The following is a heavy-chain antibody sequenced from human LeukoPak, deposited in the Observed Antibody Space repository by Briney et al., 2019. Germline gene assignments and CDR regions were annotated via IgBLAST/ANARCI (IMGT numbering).Heavy chain of an antibody. CDR3: ARTYSSGENWFDP. CDR2: IYYSGST. Sequence: SETLSLTCTVSGGSINSRTYYWGWIRQPPGKGLEWIGSIYYSGSTYYNPSLKSRVTISVDTSKNQFSLKLSSVTAADTAVYYCARTYSSGENWFDPWGQGTLVTVSS. J-gene: IGHJ5*02. V-gene: IGHV4-39*07. D-gene: IGHD6-19*01. CDR1: GGSINSRTYY.